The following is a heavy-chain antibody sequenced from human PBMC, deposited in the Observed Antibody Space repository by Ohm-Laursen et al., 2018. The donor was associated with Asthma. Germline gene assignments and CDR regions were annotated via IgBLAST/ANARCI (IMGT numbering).Heavy chain of an antibody. D-gene: IGHD5-24*01. CDR2: INPNSGGT. CDR1: GYTFTGYY. CDR3: ARWLQLGYFDY. Sequence: ASVKVPCKASGYTFTGYYMHWVRQAPGQGLEWMGRINPNSGGTNYAQKFQGRVTMTRDTSISTAYMELSRLRSDDTAVYYCARWLQLGYFDYWGQGTLVTVSS. V-gene: IGHV1-2*06. J-gene: IGHJ4*02.